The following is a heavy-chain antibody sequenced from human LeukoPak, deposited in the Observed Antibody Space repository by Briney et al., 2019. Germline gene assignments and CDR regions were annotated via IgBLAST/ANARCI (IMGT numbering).Heavy chain of an antibody. CDR2: ISSSGSTI. J-gene: IGHJ4*02. V-gene: IGHV3-48*03. Sequence: PGGSLRLSCAASGFTFSSYEMNWVRQAPGKGLEWVSYISSSGSTIYYADSVKGRFTISRDNAKNSLYLQMNSLRAEDTALYYCAKSMNYDILTGYPAFDYWGQGTLVTVSS. CDR1: GFTFSSYE. D-gene: IGHD3-9*01. CDR3: AKSMNYDILTGYPAFDY.